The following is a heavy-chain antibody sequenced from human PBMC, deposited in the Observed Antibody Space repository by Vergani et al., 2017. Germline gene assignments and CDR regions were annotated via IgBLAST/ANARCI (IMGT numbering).Heavy chain of an antibody. D-gene: IGHD3-22*01. CDR1: NYSISRGYF. J-gene: IGHJ4*02. CDR3: ARETRVDITMRHFDY. CDR2: FHHTGMT. Sequence: QVQLQESGPGLVKPSETLSLTCTVSNYSISRGYFWGWIRRPPGKGLEWIASFHHTGMTYNNPSLKSRVTISVDTSKNQFSLKLSSVTAADTAVYYCARETRVDITMRHFDYWGQGTLFIVSS. V-gene: IGHV4-38-2*02.